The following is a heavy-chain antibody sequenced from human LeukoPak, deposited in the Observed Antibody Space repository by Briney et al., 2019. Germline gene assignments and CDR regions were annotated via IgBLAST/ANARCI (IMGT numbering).Heavy chain of an antibody. Sequence: GGSLRLPCAASGFTFSSYWMHWVRQAPGKGLVWVSRINSDGSSTTYADSMKGRFTISRDNAKNTLYLQMNSLRAEDTTVYYCARDVRVPLDYWGQGTLVTVSS. CDR2: INSDGSST. J-gene: IGHJ4*02. V-gene: IGHV3-74*01. CDR1: GFTFSSYW. D-gene: IGHD2-2*01. CDR3: ARDVRVPLDY.